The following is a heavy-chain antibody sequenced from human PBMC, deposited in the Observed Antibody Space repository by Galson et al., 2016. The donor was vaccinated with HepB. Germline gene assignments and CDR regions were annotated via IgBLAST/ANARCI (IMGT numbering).Heavy chain of an antibody. V-gene: IGHV3-66*01. Sequence: SLRLSCAASGLTVGSDYMTWVRQAPEKGLEWVSLISMAGSTNYADSVKGRFTISRDNSKNSLHLQMNSLRGEDTAVYYCSRSIRNNNQQMAPCFDPWGQGTLVTVSS. J-gene: IGHJ5*02. CDR2: ISMAGST. CDR3: SRSIRNNNQQMAPCFDP. CDR1: GLTVGSDY. D-gene: IGHD3-3*02.